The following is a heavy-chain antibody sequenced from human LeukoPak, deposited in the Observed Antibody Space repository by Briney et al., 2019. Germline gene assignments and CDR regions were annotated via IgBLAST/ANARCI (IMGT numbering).Heavy chain of an antibody. CDR2: ISTTNGDT. D-gene: IGHD3-3*01. J-gene: IGHJ3*01. Sequence: GASVRVSCKASGYTFTNFVISWVRQAPGQGLEDMGWISTTNGDTNYALKLQGRVTMTTDAATTTATMELRNLRSDDSGVYSCARDTVRFAPSHPQRAAFDVWGQGTMVTVSS. CDR3: ARDTVRFAPSHPQRAAFDV. V-gene: IGHV1-18*01. CDR1: GYTFTNFV.